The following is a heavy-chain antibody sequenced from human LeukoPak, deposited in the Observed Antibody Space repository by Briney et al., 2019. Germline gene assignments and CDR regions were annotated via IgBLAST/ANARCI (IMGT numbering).Heavy chain of an antibody. CDR3: AKAGYCSSTSCSPNYFYYYMDV. CDR2: IWYDGSNQ. V-gene: IGHV3-33*06. Sequence: GGSLRLSCAASGFTFSTYGMHWVRQAPGKGLEWVALIWYDGSNQYYADSVKGRFTISRDNSQNTLYSQMNSLRAEDTAVYYCAKAGYCSSTSCSPNYFYYYMDVWGKGTTVTVSS. D-gene: IGHD2-2*01. J-gene: IGHJ6*03. CDR1: GFTFSTYG.